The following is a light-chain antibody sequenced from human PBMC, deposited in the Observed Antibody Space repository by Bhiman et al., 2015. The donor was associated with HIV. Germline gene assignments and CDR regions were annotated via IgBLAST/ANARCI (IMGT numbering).Light chain of an antibody. J-gene: IGLJ3*02. CDR2: SNN. CDR1: SSNIGSNY. Sequence: QSVLTQPPSASGTPGQRVTISCSGSSSNIGSNYVYWYQQLPGTTPKLLIYSNNQRPSGVPDRFSGSKSGTSASLAISGLQSEDEADYYCAAWDDRLNGWVFGGGTKLTVL. V-gene: IGLV1-44*01. CDR3: AAWDDRLNGWV.